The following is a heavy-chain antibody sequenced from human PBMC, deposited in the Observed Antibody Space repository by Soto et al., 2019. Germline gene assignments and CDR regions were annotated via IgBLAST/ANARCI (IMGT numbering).Heavy chain of an antibody. CDR1: GGSISSYY. V-gene: IGHV4-59*01. J-gene: IGHJ5*02. D-gene: IGHD6-25*01. CDR2: IYYSGST. CDR3: TRDSGSHNWCDP. Sequence: SETLSLTCTVSGGSISSYYWSWIRQPPGKGLEWIGYIYYSGSTNYNPSLKSRVTISVDTSKNQFSLKLSSVTAAYTAVYYCTRDSGSHNWCDPWGQVTLIIVAS.